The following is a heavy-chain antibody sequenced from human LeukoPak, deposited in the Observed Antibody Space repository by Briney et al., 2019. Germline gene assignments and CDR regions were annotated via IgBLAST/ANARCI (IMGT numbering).Heavy chain of an antibody. Sequence: ASVKVSCKASGYTFTGYAMHWVRQAPGQRLEWMGWINAGNGNTKYSQKFQGRVTITRDTSASTAYMELSSLRSEDTAVYYCARGGGDGYNYDYWGQGTLVTVSS. V-gene: IGHV1-3*01. CDR2: INAGNGNT. CDR1: GYTFTGYA. J-gene: IGHJ4*02. D-gene: IGHD5-24*01. CDR3: ARGGGDGYNYDY.